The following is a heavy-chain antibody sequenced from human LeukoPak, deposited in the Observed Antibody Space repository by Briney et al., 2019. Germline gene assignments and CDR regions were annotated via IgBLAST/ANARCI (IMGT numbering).Heavy chain of an antibody. Sequence: ASVKVSCKASGYTFTSYDINWVRQATGQGLEWMGWMNPNSGNTGYAQKFQGRVTMTRNTSISTAYMELSSLRSEDTAVYYCARDRHPLREDAFDIWGQGTMVTVSS. CDR1: GYTFTSYD. CDR3: ARDRHPLREDAFDI. V-gene: IGHV1-8*01. CDR2: MNPNSGNT. J-gene: IGHJ3*02.